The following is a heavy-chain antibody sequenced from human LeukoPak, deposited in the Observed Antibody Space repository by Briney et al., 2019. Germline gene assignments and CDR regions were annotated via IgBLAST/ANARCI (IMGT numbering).Heavy chain of an antibody. V-gene: IGHV3-30*03. D-gene: IGHD2-15*01. CDR3: ARDRPIVVVAATPYY. J-gene: IGHJ4*02. CDR1: GFTFSSYS. CDR2: ISYDGSNK. Sequence: GGSLRLSCAASGFTFSSYSMNWVRQAPGKGLEWVAVISYDGSNKYYADSVKGRFTISRDNSKNTLYLQMNSLRAEDTAVYYCARDRPIVVVAATPYYWGQGTLVTVSS.